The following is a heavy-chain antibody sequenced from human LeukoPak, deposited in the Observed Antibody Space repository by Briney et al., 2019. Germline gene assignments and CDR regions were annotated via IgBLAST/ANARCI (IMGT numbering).Heavy chain of an antibody. CDR3: ARRNGYYGGGYYYYYYMDV. CDR2: IYPGDSDT. V-gene: IGHV5-51*01. J-gene: IGHJ6*03. D-gene: IGHD3-10*01. Sequence: GESLKISCKGSGYSFTSYWIGWVRQMPGKGLEWMGIIYPGDSDTRYSPSFQGQVTISADKSISTAYLQWSSLKASDTAMYYCARRNGYYGGGYYYYYYMDVWGKGTTVTVSS. CDR1: GYSFTSYW.